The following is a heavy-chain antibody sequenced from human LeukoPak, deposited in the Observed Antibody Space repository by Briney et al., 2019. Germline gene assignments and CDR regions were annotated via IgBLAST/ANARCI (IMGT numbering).Heavy chain of an antibody. CDR1: GGSFSGYY. J-gene: IGHJ3*02. V-gene: IGHV4-34*01. D-gene: IGHD5-18*01. CDR3: ARDREYSYGYDAFDI. CDR2: INHSGST. Sequence: SETLSLTCAVYGGSFSGYYWSWIRQPPGKGLEWIGEINHSGSTNYNPSLKSRVTISVDTSKNQFSLKLSSVTAADTAVYYCARDREYSYGYDAFDIWGQGTMVTVSS.